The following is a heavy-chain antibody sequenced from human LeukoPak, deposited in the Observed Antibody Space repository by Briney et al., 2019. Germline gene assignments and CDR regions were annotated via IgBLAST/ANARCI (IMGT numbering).Heavy chain of an antibody. J-gene: IGHJ5*02. Sequence: GGSLRLSCAAPGFTFNDYYMSWIPQAPGKGLEWLSYINIGGTNTHYAVSVKGRFTISRDNAKKSLYLEMNNLRAEDTAVYYCATDGAGFDTWGQGVLVTVSS. CDR3: ATDGAGFDT. V-gene: IGHV3-11*01. CDR2: INIGGTNT. CDR1: GFTFNDYY.